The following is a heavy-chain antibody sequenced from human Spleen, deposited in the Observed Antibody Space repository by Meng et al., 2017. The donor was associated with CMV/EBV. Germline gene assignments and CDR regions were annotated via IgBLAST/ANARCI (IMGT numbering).Heavy chain of an antibody. D-gene: IGHD3-9*01. V-gene: IGHV4-34*01. Sequence: QVQLKQWGSVLLKPSETLSLTCAVYGGSFSGYYWSWIRQPPGKGLEWIGEINHSGSTNYNPSLKSRVTISVDTSKNQFSLKLSSVTAADTAVYYCARVSGLRYFDWLLYKNWFDPWGQGTLVTVSS. CDR3: ARVSGLRYFDWLLYKNWFDP. CDR1: GGSFSGYY. J-gene: IGHJ5*02. CDR2: INHSGST.